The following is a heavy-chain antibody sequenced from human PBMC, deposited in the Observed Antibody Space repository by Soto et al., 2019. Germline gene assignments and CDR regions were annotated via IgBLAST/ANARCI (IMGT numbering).Heavy chain of an antibody. J-gene: IGHJ3*02. V-gene: IGHV3-23*01. CDR1: GFIFTTYA. D-gene: IGHD4-17*01. CDR2: ISSSGEGT. Sequence: GGSLRLSCATSGFIFTTYAMNWVRQAPGKGLEWVSAISSSGEGTFYAESVRGRFTISRDNSLNTLYLQMRSLRPEDTAVYYCAHPRGYGVFDAVDIWGQGTMVTVSS. CDR3: AHPRGYGVFDAVDI.